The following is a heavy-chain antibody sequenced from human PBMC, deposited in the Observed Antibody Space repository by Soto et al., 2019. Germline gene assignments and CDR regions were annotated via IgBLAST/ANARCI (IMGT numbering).Heavy chain of an antibody. CDR3: AKDSRLYGPYNWFDP. CDR2: ISGSGGST. D-gene: IGHD2-8*01. V-gene: IGHV3-23*01. Sequence: GGSLRLSCAASGFTFSSYAMSWVRQAPGKGLEWVSAISGSGGSTYYADSVKGRFTISRDNSKNTLYLQMNSLRDEDTAVYYCAKDSRLYGPYNWFDPWGQGTLVTVSS. CDR1: GFTFSSYA. J-gene: IGHJ5*02.